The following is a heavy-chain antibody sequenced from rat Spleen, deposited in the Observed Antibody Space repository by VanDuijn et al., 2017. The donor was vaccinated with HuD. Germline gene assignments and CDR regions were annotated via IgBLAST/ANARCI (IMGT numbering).Heavy chain of an antibody. V-gene: IGHV5-29*01. CDR3: ARKIAAPLDYVMDA. D-gene: IGHD1-2*01. J-gene: IGHJ4*01. Sequence: EVQLVESDGGLVQPGRSLKLSCAASGFTFSDYYMAWVRQAPTKGLEWVATISYDGSSTYYRDSVKGRFTISRDNAKSTLYLQMDSLRSEDTATYYCARKIAAPLDYVMDAWGQGASVTVSS. CDR1: GFTFSDYY. CDR2: ISYDGSST.